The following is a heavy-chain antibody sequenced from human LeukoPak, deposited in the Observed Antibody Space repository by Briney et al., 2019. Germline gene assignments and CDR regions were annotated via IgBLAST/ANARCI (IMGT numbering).Heavy chain of an antibody. Sequence: PGGSLRLSCAASGFTFSHYNMNWVRQAPGKGLECLGYISGSGSDIYYADSVKGRFTLSRDNAKNSLYLQMNSLRAEDTAVYYCARDPILSDTSGYYSDYWGQGTLVTLAS. V-gene: IGHV3-48*01. D-gene: IGHD3-9*01. J-gene: IGHJ4*02. CDR2: ISGSGSDI. CDR3: ARDPILSDTSGYYSDY. CDR1: GFTFSHYN.